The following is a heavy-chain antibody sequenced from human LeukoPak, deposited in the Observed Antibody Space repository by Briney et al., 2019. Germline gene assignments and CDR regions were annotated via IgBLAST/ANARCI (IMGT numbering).Heavy chain of an antibody. V-gene: IGHV3-7*03. CDR2: IREDGSEK. Sequence: GGSLRLSCAVSGFTFSSYWMTWVRQAPGKGLEWVAKIREDGSEKYYVDSVKGRFTVSRDNVKNSLFLQMNSLRAEDTAAYYCARLHSAIYYGDAFDIWGQGTMVTVSS. D-gene: IGHD1-26*01. CDR1: GFTFSSYW. J-gene: IGHJ3*02. CDR3: ARLHSAIYYGDAFDI.